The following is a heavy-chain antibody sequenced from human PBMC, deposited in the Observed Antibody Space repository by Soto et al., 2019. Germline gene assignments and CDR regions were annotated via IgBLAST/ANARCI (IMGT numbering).Heavy chain of an antibody. D-gene: IGHD3-22*01. CDR3: ARDRANYDNSGYPWFFDL. CDR2: IWSDGSNK. CDR1: GLSFSTHG. V-gene: IGHV3-33*01. Sequence: GGSLRLSCVASGLSFSTHGMHWFRQSPGKGLDWVGVIWSDGSNKYYAESVKGRFTISRDNTKNTLYLQMDSLRAEDTAVYYCARDRANYDNSGYPWFFDLWGRGTLVTVSS. J-gene: IGHJ2*01.